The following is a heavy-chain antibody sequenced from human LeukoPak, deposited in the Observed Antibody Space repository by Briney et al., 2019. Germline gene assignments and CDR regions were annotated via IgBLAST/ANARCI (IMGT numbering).Heavy chain of an antibody. Sequence: GGSLRLSCAASGFTFSNYAMSWVRQAPGKGLEWVSAISGSGGRTYYADSVKGRFTISRDNSKNTLYLQMNSLRAEDTAVYYCAKDIPGIAVAGTIYYYYGMDVWGKGTTVTVSS. D-gene: IGHD6-19*01. CDR3: AKDIPGIAVAGTIYYYYGMDV. J-gene: IGHJ6*04. V-gene: IGHV3-23*01. CDR1: GFTFSNYA. CDR2: ISGSGGRT.